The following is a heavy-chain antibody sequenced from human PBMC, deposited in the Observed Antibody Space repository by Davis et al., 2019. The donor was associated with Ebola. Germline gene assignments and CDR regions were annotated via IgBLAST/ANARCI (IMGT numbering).Heavy chain of an antibody. CDR3: AKMGDIVATMDYFDY. CDR1: GFTFSSYA. CDR2: ISGSGGST. Sequence: GESLKISCAASGFTFSSYAMSWVRQAPGKGLEWVSAISGSGGSTYYADSVKGRFTISRDNSKNTLYLQMNSLRAEDTAVYYCAKMGDIVATMDYFDYWGQGTLVTVSS. D-gene: IGHD5-12*01. J-gene: IGHJ4*02. V-gene: IGHV3-23*01.